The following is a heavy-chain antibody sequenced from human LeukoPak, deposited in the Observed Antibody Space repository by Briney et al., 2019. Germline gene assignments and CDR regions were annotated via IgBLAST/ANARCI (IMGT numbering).Heavy chain of an antibody. D-gene: IGHD6-19*01. J-gene: IGHJ3*02. CDR1: GSTFSSYS. V-gene: IGHV1-18*01. CDR2: ISAYNGNT. Sequence: ASVKVSCKTSGSTFSSYSITWVRQAPGQGLEWMGWISAYNGNTNYAQKLQGRVTMTTDTSTSTAYMELRSLRSDDTAVYYCARDHIAVAGNAAFDIWGQGTMVTVSS. CDR3: ARDHIAVAGNAAFDI.